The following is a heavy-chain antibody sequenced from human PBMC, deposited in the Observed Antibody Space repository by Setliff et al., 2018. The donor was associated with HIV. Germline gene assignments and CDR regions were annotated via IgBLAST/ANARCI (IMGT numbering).Heavy chain of an antibody. J-gene: IGHJ6*03. CDR2: INHSGST. V-gene: IGHV4-34*01. CDR3: ARAPTGYSSIWYRNGLTYYNYMDV. CDR1: GGSFSGYY. Sequence: ASETLSLTCAVYGGSFSGYYWTWIRQPPGKGLEWIGEINHSGSTNYNPSLKSRVTMSVDTSKNQFSLKLSSVTAADTAVFYCARAPTGYSSIWYRNGLTYYNYMDVWGKGTKVTVSS. D-gene: IGHD6-13*01.